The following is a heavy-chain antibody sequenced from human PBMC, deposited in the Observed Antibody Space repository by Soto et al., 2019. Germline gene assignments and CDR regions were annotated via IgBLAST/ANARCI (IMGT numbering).Heavy chain of an antibody. CDR2: IYHSGST. Sequence: SETLSLTCAVSGGSISSGGVSWSWIRQPPGKGLEWIGYIYHSGSTYYNPSLHGRVTISVDRSENQFSLTLDSVTAADTAVYYCARGPFHAFWTGHDYWGQGILVTVSS. V-gene: IGHV4-30-2*01. D-gene: IGHD3-3*01. CDR3: ARGPFHAFWTGHDY. J-gene: IGHJ4*02. CDR1: GGSISSGGVS.